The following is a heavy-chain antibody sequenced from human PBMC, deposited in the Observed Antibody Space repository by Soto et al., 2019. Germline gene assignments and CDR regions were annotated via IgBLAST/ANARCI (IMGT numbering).Heavy chain of an antibody. D-gene: IGHD3-16*01. Sequence: SVKVSCKASGGTFSSYAISWVRQAPGQGLEWMGGIIPIFGTANYAQKFQGRVTITADESTSTAYMELSSLRSEDTAVYYCAREFPYYVSSDSYLDYWGQGALVTVSS. CDR3: AREFPYYVSSDSYLDY. CDR2: IIPIFGTA. V-gene: IGHV1-69*13. CDR1: GGTFSSYA. J-gene: IGHJ4*02.